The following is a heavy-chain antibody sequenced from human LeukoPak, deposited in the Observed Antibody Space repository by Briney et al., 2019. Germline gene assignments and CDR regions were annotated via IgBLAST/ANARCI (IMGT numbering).Heavy chain of an antibody. D-gene: IGHD6-13*01. CDR2: IEQDGSEK. CDR3: ARDAAVQQLGYYYYYMDV. Sequence: GGSLRLSCAASGFTFSNYWMSWVRQAPGKGLEWVANIEQDGSEKYYVDSVKGRFTISRDNAKNSLYLQMNSLRAEDTAVYYCARDAAVQQLGYYYYYMDVWGKGTTVTVSS. J-gene: IGHJ6*03. CDR1: GFTFSNYW. V-gene: IGHV3-7*01.